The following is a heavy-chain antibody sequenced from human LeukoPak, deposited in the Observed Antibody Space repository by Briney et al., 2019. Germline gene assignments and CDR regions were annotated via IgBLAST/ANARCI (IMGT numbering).Heavy chain of an antibody. CDR1: GGSISSSSYY. CDR2: IYYSGST. Sequence: SETLSLTCTVSGGSISSSSYYWGWIRQPPGKGLEWIGSIYYSGSTYYNPSLKSRVTISVDTSKNQFSLKLSSVTAADTAVYYCARGSVYYDSSGYYLGAFDYWGQGTLVTVSS. D-gene: IGHD3-22*01. J-gene: IGHJ4*02. V-gene: IGHV4-39*07. CDR3: ARGSVYYDSSGYYLGAFDY.